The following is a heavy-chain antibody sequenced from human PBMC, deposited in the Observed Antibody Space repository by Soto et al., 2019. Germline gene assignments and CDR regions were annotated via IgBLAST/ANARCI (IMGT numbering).Heavy chain of an antibody. CDR3: ARSSSSSWYNLDY. CDR2: MNPNSGNT. V-gene: IGHV1-8*01. D-gene: IGHD6-13*01. Sequence: ASVKVSCKASGYTFTSYDINWVRQATGQGLEWMGWMNPNSGNTGYAQKFQGRVTMTRNTSISTAYMELSSLRSEDTAVYYCARSSSSSWYNLDYWGQGTLVTVSS. CDR1: GYTFTSYD. J-gene: IGHJ4*02.